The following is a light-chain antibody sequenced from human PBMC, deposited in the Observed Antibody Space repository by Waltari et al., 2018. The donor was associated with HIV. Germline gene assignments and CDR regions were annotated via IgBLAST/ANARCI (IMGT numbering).Light chain of an antibody. J-gene: IGKJ1*01. CDR3: MQALQTPRT. CDR2: LGS. V-gene: IGKV2-28*01. CDR1: QSLLHSNGYNY. Sequence: DIVMTQSPLSLPVTPGEPASISCTSSQSLLHSNGYNYLDRYLQKPGQSPQLLIYLGSNRASGVPDRFSGSGSGTDFTLKISRVEAEDVGVYYCMQALQTPRTFGQGTKVEIK.